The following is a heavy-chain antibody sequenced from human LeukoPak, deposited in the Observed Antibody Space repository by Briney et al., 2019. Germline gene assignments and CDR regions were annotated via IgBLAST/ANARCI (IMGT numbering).Heavy chain of an antibody. J-gene: IGHJ4*02. CDR1: GGSISSGGYY. V-gene: IGHV4-31*03. Sequence: SETLSLTCTVSGGSISSGGYYWSWIRQHAGKGLEWIGYIYYSGSTYYNPSLKSRVTISVDTSKNQFSLKLSSVTAADTAVYYCARSIAAAGIFDYWGQGTLVTVSS. CDR3: ARSIAAAGIFDY. CDR2: IYYSGST. D-gene: IGHD6-13*01.